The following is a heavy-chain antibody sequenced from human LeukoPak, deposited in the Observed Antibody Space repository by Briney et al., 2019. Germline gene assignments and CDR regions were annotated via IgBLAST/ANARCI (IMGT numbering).Heavy chain of an antibody. Sequence: GGSLRLSCAASGFIVSSNYMSWVRRAPGQGLEWVSVIYSGGTTYYADSVKGRFTISRDNSNNTLYLQMNSLRAEDTAVYYCARGPVTRFEIWGQGTMVTVSS. CDR2: IYSGGTT. CDR3: ARGPVTRFEI. D-gene: IGHD4-17*01. CDR1: GFIVSSNY. J-gene: IGHJ3*02. V-gene: IGHV3-53*01.